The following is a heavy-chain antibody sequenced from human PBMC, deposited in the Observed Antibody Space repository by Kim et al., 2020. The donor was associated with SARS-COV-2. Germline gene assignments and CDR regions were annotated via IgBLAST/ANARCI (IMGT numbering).Heavy chain of an antibody. Sequence: GGSLRLSCAASGFTFRNYWMHWVRQAPGKGLVWVSRINSDGSSTTYADSVKGRFTISRDNAKNTLYLQVNSLRAEDTAVYYCARVEYSSTWYSDYWGQGALVTVSS. J-gene: IGHJ4*02. D-gene: IGHD6-13*01. CDR3: ARVEYSSTWYSDY. CDR1: GFTFRNYW. V-gene: IGHV3-74*01. CDR2: INSDGSST.